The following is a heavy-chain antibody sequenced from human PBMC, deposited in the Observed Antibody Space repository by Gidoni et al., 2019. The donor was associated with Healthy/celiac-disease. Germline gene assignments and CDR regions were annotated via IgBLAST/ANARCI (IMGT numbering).Heavy chain of an antibody. CDR2: IFSNDEK. CDR3: ARGLEPSSWTYYYYYYMDV. V-gene: IGHV2-26*01. Sequence: QVTLKESGPVLVKPTETLTLTCTVSGFSLSNARMGVSWIRQPPGKALEWLAHIFSNDEKSYSTSLKSRLTISKDTSKSQVVLTMTNMDPVDTATYYCARGLEPSSWTYYYYYYMDVWGKGTTVTVSS. J-gene: IGHJ6*03. CDR1: GFSLSNARMG. D-gene: IGHD6-13*01.